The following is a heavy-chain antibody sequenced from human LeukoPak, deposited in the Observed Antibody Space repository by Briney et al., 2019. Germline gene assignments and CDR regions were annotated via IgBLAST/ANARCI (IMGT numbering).Heavy chain of an antibody. V-gene: IGHV3-33*01. J-gene: IGHJ1*01. CDR2: IWFDGSNK. CDR3: ARDFSYVHPEVHEYFQH. Sequence: TGRSLRLSCAASGFTFSNYGMHWVRQAPGKGLEWVALIWFDGSNKYYADSVKGRFSISRDNSKNTLYLQMNSLRAEDTAVYYCARDFSYVHPEVHEYFQHWGQGTLVTVSS. CDR1: GFTFSNYG. D-gene: IGHD3-16*01.